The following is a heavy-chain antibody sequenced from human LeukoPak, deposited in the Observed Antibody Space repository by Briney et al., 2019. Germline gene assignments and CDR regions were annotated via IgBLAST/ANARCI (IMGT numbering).Heavy chain of an antibody. J-gene: IGHJ5*02. Sequence: VASVEVSCKASGYTFTSYDINWVRQATGQGLEWMGWMNPNSGNTGYAQKFQGRVTMTRNTSISTAYMELSSLRSEDTAVYYCARGLTVTTYNWFDPWGQGTLVTVSS. CDR3: ARGLTVTTYNWFDP. CDR1: GYTFTSYD. CDR2: MNPNSGNT. V-gene: IGHV1-8*01. D-gene: IGHD4-17*01.